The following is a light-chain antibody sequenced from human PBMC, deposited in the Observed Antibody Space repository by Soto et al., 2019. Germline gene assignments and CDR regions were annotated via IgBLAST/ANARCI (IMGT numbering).Light chain of an antibody. CDR2: GVS. CDR3: QEYGSSRT. V-gene: IGKV3-20*01. Sequence: EIVLTQSPGTLSLSPGERATLSCRASQSVSSSYLAWYQQKSGQAPRLLIYGVSARATGIPDRFSGSGSGTDFTLTISRLEPEDFAVYYCQEYGSSRTFGQGTKVEVK. J-gene: IGKJ1*01. CDR1: QSVSSSY.